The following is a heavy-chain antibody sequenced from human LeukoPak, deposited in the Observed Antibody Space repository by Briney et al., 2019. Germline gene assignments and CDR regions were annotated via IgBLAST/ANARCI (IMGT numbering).Heavy chain of an antibody. D-gene: IGHD6-13*01. CDR3: AKVPSILYGSSWFFDY. V-gene: IGHV3-23*01. CDR2: INTGGST. CDR1: GFTFANYA. J-gene: IGHJ4*02. Sequence: GGSLRLSCAASGFTFANYAMSWVRQAPGKGLEWVSTINTGGSTYHAGSVRGRFTISRDNSKNTLYLQMNSLRAEDTALYYCAKVPSILYGSSWFFDYWGQGVLVTVSS.